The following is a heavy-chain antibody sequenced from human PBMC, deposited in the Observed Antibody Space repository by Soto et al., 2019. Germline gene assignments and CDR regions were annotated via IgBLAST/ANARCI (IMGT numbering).Heavy chain of an antibody. D-gene: IGHD3-10*01. J-gene: IGHJ6*01. V-gene: IGHV4-34*01. CDR2: INHSGST. CDR3: ARGLWFGARYYYYGMDV. CDR1: GGSFSGYY. Sequence: QVQLQQWGAGLLKPSETLSLTCAVYGGSFSGYYWSWIRQPPGKGLEWIGEINHSGSTNYNPSLKIRVAISVDTSRNQFSLMLSSVTAADTAVYYCARGLWFGARYYYYGMDVW.